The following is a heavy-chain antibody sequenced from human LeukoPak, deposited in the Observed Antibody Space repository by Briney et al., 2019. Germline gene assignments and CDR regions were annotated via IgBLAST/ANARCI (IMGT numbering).Heavy chain of an antibody. CDR2: IYYSGST. CDR1: GGSISSYY. CDR3: ARDRRAYFDY. V-gene: IGHV4-59*01. Sequence: SETLSLTCTVSGGSISSYYWSWIRQPPGKGLEWIGYIYYSGSTYYNPSLKSRVTISVDTSKNQFSLKLSSVTAADTAVYYCARDRRAYFDYWGQGTLVTVSS. J-gene: IGHJ4*02.